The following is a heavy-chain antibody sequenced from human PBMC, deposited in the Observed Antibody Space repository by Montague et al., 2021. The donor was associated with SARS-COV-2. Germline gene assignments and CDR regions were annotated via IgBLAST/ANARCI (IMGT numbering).Heavy chain of an antibody. CDR2: IGTSGDT. V-gene: IGHV3-13*01. CDR1: GFTFSSYD. CDR3: ARGDQLRGYYYGMDV. J-gene: IGHJ6*02. Sequence: SLRLSCAASGFTFSSYDMHWVRQATGKGLEWVSAIGTSGDTYYVGSVTGRFTISRGNAKNSLYLQMNSLRVGDTAVYYCARGDQLRGYYYGMDVWGQGTTVTVSS. D-gene: IGHD4-23*01.